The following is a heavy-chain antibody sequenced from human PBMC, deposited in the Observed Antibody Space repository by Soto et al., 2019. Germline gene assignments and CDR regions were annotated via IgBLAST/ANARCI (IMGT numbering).Heavy chain of an antibody. CDR2: ISYDGRNK. V-gene: IGHV3-30*18. CDR1: GFTFSSYG. CDR3: VKDGSSGWPYYYGLDV. J-gene: IGHJ6*02. D-gene: IGHD6-19*01. Sequence: QVQLVESGGGRVQPGRSLRLSCAASGFTFSSYGMHWVRQAPGKGLEWVAVISYDGRNKYYADSVKGRFTISRDNSKNTLYLQMSSLRAEDTAVYYCVKDGSSGWPYYYGLDVWGQGTTVTVSS.